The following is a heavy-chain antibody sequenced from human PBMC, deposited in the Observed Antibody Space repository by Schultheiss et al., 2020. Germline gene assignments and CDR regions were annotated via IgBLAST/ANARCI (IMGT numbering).Heavy chain of an antibody. Sequence: SETLSLTCTVSGGSISSGSYYWSWIRQPAGKGLEWIGRIYTSGSTNYNPSLKSRVTISVDTSKNQFSLKLSSVTAADTAVYYCARRYDSSGYYYVSTDAFDIWGQGTMVTVSS. CDR3: ARRYDSSGYYYVSTDAFDI. J-gene: IGHJ3*02. CDR1: GGSISSGSYY. V-gene: IGHV4-61*02. D-gene: IGHD3-22*01. CDR2: IYTSGST.